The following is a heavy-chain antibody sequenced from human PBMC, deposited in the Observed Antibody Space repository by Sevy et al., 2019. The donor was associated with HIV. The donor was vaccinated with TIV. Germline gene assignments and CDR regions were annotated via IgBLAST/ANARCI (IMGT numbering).Heavy chain of an antibody. V-gene: IGHV3-43D*03. Sequence: GGSLRLSCTASGFTFDEIAMHWVRQAPGKSLEWVSVISCDGRGTTYAESVKGRFTVSSDNNKNSVYLHMNSLRVDDTALYYCAKGHPFGCSGYIFDCWGQGTLVTVSS. J-gene: IGHJ4*02. CDR1: GFTFDEIA. CDR2: ISCDGRGT. CDR3: AKGHPFGCSGYIFDC. D-gene: IGHD6-25*01.